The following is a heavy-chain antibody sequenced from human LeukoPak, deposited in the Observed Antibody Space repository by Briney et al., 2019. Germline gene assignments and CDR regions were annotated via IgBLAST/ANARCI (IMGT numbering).Heavy chain of an antibody. CDR2: ISAYNGKT. V-gene: IGHV1-18*01. CDR3: ARTNLDCKNGVCYDY. CDR1: GYTFTSYG. Sequence: GASVKVSCKASGYTFTSYGISWVRQAPGQGLEWMGWISAYNGKTYYAQSFQGRVTVTTDTSTSTAYMDLRSLRSDDTAVYYCARTNLDCKNGVCYDYWGQGTPVTVSS. J-gene: IGHJ4*02. D-gene: IGHD2-8*01.